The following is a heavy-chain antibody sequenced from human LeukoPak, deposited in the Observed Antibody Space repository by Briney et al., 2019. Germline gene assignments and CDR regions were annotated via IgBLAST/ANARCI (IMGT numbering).Heavy chain of an antibody. V-gene: IGHV1-8*01. CDR1: GYTFTSYD. J-gene: IGHJ4*02. Sequence: ASVKVSCKASGYTFTSYDINWVRQATGQGLEWMGWMNPNSGNTNYAQKLQGRVTMTTDTSTSTAYMELRSLRSDDTAVYYCARGVGLRSEGFDYWGQGTLVTVSS. CDR3: ARGVGLRSEGFDY. CDR2: MNPNSGNT. D-gene: IGHD2-15*01.